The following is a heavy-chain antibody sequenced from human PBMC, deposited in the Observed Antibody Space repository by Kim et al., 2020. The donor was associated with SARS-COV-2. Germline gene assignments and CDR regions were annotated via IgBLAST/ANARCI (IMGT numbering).Heavy chain of an antibody. CDR3: ARVPGHNCSPFWDA. V-gene: IGHV3-30*03. D-gene: IGHD1-1*01. J-gene: IGHJ5*02. Sequence: YADSVQGRFTIARDNAKNILYLQMSSLRPEDTAVYYCARVPGHNCSPFWDAWGQGTLVTVSS.